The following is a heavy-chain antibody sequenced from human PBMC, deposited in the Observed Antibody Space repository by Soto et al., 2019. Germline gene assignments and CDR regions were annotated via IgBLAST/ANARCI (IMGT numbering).Heavy chain of an antibody. Sequence: SETLSLTCTVSGGSISSGGYYWSWIRQHPGKGLEWIGYIYYSGSTYYNPSLKSRVTISVDTSKSQFSLKLSSVTAADTAVYYCARGAYDILTGYSYYFDYWGQGTLVTVSS. V-gene: IGHV4-31*03. CDR1: GGSISSGGYY. D-gene: IGHD3-9*01. CDR2: IYYSGST. CDR3: ARGAYDILTGYSYYFDY. J-gene: IGHJ4*02.